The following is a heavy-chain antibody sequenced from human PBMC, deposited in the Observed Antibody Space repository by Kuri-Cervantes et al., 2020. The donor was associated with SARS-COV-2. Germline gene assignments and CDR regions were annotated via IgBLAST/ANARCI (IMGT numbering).Heavy chain of an antibody. V-gene: IGHV4-59*01. CDR1: APPISSYY. CDR3: ASKDDSSGYYWETYYFDY. Sequence: GSLRLSCTVSAPPISSYYWSWIRQPPGKGLEWIGYIYYSGSTNYNPSLKSRVTISVDTSKNQFSLKLSSVTAADTAVYYCASKDDSSGYYWETYYFDYWGQGTLVTVSS. D-gene: IGHD3-22*01. J-gene: IGHJ4*02. CDR2: IYYSGST.